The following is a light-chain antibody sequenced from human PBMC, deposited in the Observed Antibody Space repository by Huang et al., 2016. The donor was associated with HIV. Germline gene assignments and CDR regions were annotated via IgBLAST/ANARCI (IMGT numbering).Light chain of an antibody. J-gene: IGKJ1*01. CDR1: QSVNNNF. CDR2: GAS. V-gene: IGKV3-20*01. Sequence: EIVLTQSPGTLSLSPGERATLSCRARQSVNNNFLAWDQQKPGQAPRRLIYGASSRAPGVPDRFSGSGSGTDFTLTISRLEPEDFAVYDCHQYGDSRGTFGQGTKVEIK. CDR3: HQYGDSRGT.